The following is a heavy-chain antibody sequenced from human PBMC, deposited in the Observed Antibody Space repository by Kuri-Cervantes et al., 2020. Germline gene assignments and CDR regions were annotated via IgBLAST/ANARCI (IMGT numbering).Heavy chain of an antibody. Sequence: GGSLRLSCAASGFTFSSYAMHWVRQAPGKGLEWVAVISYDGSNKYYADSVKGRFTISRDNSKNTLYLQMNSLRAEDTAVYYCARSVLLWFGELLPQRFDPWGQGTLVTVSS. J-gene: IGHJ5*02. CDR3: ARSVLLWFGELLPQRFDP. D-gene: IGHD3-10*01. V-gene: IGHV3-30-3*01. CDR2: ISYDGSNK. CDR1: GFTFSSYA.